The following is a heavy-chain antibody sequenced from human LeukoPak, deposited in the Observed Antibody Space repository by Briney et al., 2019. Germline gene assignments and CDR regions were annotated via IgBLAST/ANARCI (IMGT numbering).Heavy chain of an antibody. CDR3: AKSQGYCSSTSCRPYSTSWPFNY. CDR1: GFNFYDSA. D-gene: IGHD2-2*01. V-gene: IGHV3-43*02. J-gene: IGHJ4*02. CDR2: ISGDGGST. Sequence: PGGSLRLSSAASGFNFYDSAMHWVRQAPGKGLEWVSLISGDGGSTYYADPVKGRFSISRDNSKNSLYLQMNSLRIEDTALYYCAKSQGYCSSTSCRPYSTSWPFNYWGQGTLVTVAS.